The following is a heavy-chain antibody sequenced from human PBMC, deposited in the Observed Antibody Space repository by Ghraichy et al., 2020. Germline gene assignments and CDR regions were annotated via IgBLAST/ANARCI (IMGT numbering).Heavy chain of an antibody. CDR3: ARVRSSSGWYVGYYFDY. Sequence: SETLSLTSTVSGGSISSYYWSWIRQPPGKGLEWIGYIYYTGSTNYNPSLKSRVTISVDTSKNQFSLKLSSVTAADTAVYYCARVRSSSGWYVGYYFDYWGQGTLVTVSS. V-gene: IGHV4-59*01. D-gene: IGHD6-19*01. CDR2: IYYTGST. CDR1: GGSISSYY. J-gene: IGHJ4*02.